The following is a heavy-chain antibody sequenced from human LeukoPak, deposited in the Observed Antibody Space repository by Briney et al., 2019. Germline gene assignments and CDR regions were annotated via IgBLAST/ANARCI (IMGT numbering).Heavy chain of an antibody. D-gene: IGHD2-15*01. CDR3: ARDKSKVVVAARFFDY. CDR2: IYSAGAT. V-gene: IGHV3-66*02. CDR1: GFTVSDNY. J-gene: IGHJ4*02. Sequence: PGGSLRLSCAASGFTVSDNYMTWVRQAPGKGLEWVSSIYSAGATHYAESVKGRFTISRDNSKNTLYLQMNSLRAEDTAVYYCARDKSKVVVAARFFDYWGQGTLVTVSS.